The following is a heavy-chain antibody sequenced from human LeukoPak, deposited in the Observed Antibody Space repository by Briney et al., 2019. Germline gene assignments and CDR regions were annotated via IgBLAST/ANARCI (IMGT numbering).Heavy chain of an antibody. J-gene: IGHJ4*02. CDR1: GFTFSSYA. D-gene: IGHD5-18*01. Sequence: GGSLRLSCAASGFTFSSYAMSWVRQAPGKGLEWVSAISGSSGSTYYADSVKGRFTISRDNSKNTLYLQMNSLRAEDTAVYYCAKDRWNTVMAHFDYWGQGTLVTVSS. V-gene: IGHV3-23*01. CDR2: ISGSSGST. CDR3: AKDRWNTVMAHFDY.